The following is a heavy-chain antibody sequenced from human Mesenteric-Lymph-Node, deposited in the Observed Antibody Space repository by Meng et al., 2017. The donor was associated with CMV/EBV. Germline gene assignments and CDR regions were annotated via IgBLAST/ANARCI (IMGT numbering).Heavy chain of an antibody. CDR1: GFIFTNYA. CDR3: AKDDQGHCGRSSCWTSFFED. J-gene: IGHJ4*02. D-gene: IGHD2-2*01. CDR2: IGGRGDMT. Sequence: GESLKISCAASGFIFTNYAMSWVRQAPGKRPEWVSGIGGRGDMTYYADSVKGRFTISRDISKNTLYLQMHSLRAEDTAMYYCAKDDQGHCGRSSCWTSFFEDWGQGALVTVSS. V-gene: IGHV3-23*01.